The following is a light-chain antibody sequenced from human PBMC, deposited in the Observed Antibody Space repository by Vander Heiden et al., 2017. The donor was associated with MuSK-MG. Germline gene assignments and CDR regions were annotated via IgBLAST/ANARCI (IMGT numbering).Light chain of an antibody. CDR2: GAS. J-gene: IGKJ1*01. CDR3: QQYNTWPGA. CDR1: QSVNSN. Sequence: VMTQSPATLSVSTGERSTRSCRASQSVNSNLAWYQQKPGQAPRLLIYGASTRATGIPARFSGSGSGTEFTLTISSLQAEDFAVYYCQQYNTWPGAFGQGTKVXIK. V-gene: IGKV3-15*01.